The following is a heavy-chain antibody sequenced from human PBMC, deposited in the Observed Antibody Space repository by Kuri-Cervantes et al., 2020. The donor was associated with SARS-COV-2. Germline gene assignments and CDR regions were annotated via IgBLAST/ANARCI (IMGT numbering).Heavy chain of an antibody. V-gene: IGHV3-49*04. CDR1: GFTFSNAW. J-gene: IGHJ6*03. CDR3: TREGFPYYYYMDV. CDR2: IRSKAYGGTT. D-gene: IGHD3-3*01. Sequence: GGSLRLSCAASGFTFSNAWMSWVRQAPGKGLEWVGFIRSKAYGGTTEYAASVKGRFTISRDDSKSIAYLQMNSLKTEDTAVYYCTREGFPYYYYMDVWGKGTTVTVSS.